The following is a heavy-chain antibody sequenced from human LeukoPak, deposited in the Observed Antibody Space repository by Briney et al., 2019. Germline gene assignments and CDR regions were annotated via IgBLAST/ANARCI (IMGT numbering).Heavy chain of an antibody. CDR2: IYYSGSI. J-gene: IGHJ6*02. V-gene: IGHV4-39*01. CDR1: GGSISSSSYY. Sequence: SETLSLTCTVSGGSISSSSYYWGWIRQPPGTGLEWIGSIYYSGSIYYNPSLKSRVTISVDTSKNQFSLKLSSVTAADTAVYYCARHPKDDFWSGYPGRYGMDVWGQGTTVTVSS. CDR3: ARHPKDDFWSGYPGRYGMDV. D-gene: IGHD3-3*01.